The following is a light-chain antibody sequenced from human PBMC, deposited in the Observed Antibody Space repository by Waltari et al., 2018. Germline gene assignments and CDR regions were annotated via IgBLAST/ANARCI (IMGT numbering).Light chain of an antibody. V-gene: IGLV2-14*01. CDR2: EVS. J-gene: IGLJ1*01. Sequence: QSALTQPASVSGSPGQSVSISCTGTSNDVGGYGYVSWYQQFPGKAPKLMIFEVSYRPSGVPYRFSGSKSGNTASLTISGLQAEDEAVYYCSSHTSTVPHVFGTGTKVTVV. CDR3: SSHTSTVPHV. CDR1: SNDVGGYGY.